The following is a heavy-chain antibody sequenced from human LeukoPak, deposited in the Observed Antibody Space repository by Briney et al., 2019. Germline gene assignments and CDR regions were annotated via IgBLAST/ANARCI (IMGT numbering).Heavy chain of an antibody. V-gene: IGHV3-64*01. CDR3: ARSYCSSTSCYVKYGMDV. Sequence: GGSLRLSCAASGFTFSSYAMHWVRQAPGKGLEYVSAISSNGGSTYYANSVKGRFTISRDNSKNTLYLQMGSLRAEDMAVYYCARSYCSSTSCYVKYGMDVWGQGTTVTVSS. D-gene: IGHD2-2*01. CDR1: GFTFSSYA. J-gene: IGHJ6*02. CDR2: ISSNGGST.